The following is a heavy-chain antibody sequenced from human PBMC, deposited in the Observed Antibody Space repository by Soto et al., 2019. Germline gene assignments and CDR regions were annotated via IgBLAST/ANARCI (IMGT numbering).Heavy chain of an antibody. D-gene: IGHD3-22*01. CDR3: ASTKMYYYDSSGYQRGAFDI. CDR1: GGSISSYY. Sequence: QVQLQESGPGLVKPSETLSLTCTVSGGSISSYYWSWIRQPAGKGLEWIGRIYTSGSTNYNPSLKSRVTMSVDTSKNQFSLKLSSVTVADTAVYYCASTKMYYYDSSGYQRGAFDIWGQGTMVTVSS. V-gene: IGHV4-4*07. CDR2: IYTSGST. J-gene: IGHJ3*02.